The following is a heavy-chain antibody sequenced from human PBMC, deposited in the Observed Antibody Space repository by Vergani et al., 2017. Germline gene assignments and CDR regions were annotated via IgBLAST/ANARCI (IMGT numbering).Heavy chain of an antibody. D-gene: IGHD2-2*01. CDR1: GFTFSSYA. CDR2: IYSGGSST. CDR3: AKGARYCSSTSGDNHYYYYYMDV. J-gene: IGHJ6*03. V-gene: IGHV3-23*03. Sequence: EVQLLESGGGLVQPGGSLRLSCAASGFTFSSYAMSWVRQAPGKGLEWVSVIYSGGSSTYYADSVKGRFTISRDNSKNTLYLQMNSLRAEDTAVYYCAKGARYCSSTSGDNHYYYYYMDVWGKGTTVTVSS.